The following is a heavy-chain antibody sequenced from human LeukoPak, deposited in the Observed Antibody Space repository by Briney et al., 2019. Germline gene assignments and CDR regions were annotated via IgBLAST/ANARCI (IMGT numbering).Heavy chain of an antibody. V-gene: IGHV4-39*07. CDR3: ARGYCSGGSCSRSYWYFDL. CDR1: GGSISSYY. J-gene: IGHJ2*01. CDR2: IYYSGST. D-gene: IGHD2-15*01. Sequence: SETLSLTCTVSGGSISSYYWGWIRQPPGKGLEWIGNIYYSGSTYYNPSLKSRVTISVDTSKNQFSLKLSSVTAADTAVYYCARGYCSGGSCSRSYWYFDLWGRGTLVTVSS.